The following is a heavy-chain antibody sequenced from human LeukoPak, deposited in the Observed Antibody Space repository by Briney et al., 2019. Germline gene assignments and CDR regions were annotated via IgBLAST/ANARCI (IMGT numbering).Heavy chain of an antibody. D-gene: IGHD5-18*01. V-gene: IGHV1-69*04. CDR1: GGTFNTYA. Sequence: GASVEVSCKASGGTFNTYAITWVRQAPGQGLEWMGRIIPILDAADSAQKFQGRLTISADKSTSTVYMELSSLRSEDTAIYFCARFPVRGYTYGSVIHHMDVWGQGTTVTVSS. CDR3: ARFPVRGYTYGSVIHHMDV. J-gene: IGHJ6*02. CDR2: IIPILDAA.